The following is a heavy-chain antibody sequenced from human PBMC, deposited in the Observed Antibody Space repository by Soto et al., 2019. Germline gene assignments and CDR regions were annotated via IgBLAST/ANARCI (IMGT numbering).Heavy chain of an antibody. J-gene: IGHJ3*02. CDR3: AKDRGSSSWPFSEPNDAFDI. CDR1: GFTFSSYA. CDR2: ISGSGGST. Sequence: GGSLRLSCAASGFTFSSYAMSWVRQAPGKGLEWVSAISGSGGSTYYADSVKGRFTISRENSKNTLYLQMNSLRAEDTAVYYCAKDRGSSSWPFSEPNDAFDIWGQGTMVTVSS. V-gene: IGHV3-23*01. D-gene: IGHD6-13*01.